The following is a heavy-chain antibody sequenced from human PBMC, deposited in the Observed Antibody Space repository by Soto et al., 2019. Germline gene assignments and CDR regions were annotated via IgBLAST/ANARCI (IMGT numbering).Heavy chain of an antibody. CDR2: TKNKAQRYTT. D-gene: IGHD1-26*01. V-gene: IGHV3-72*01. CDR1: GFTLSDHY. J-gene: IGHJ4*02. CDR3: VRWDSGNPEN. Sequence: PGGSLRLSCVVSGFTLSDHYIDWVRQAPGKGLEWVGRTKNKAQRYTTEYAASVKGRFTISRDDSENSGYLQMNSLKTADTAVYYCVRWDSGNPENWGQGTLVTVSS.